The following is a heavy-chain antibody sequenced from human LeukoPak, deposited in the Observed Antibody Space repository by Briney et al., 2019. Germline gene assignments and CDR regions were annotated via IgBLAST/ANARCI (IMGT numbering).Heavy chain of an antibody. V-gene: IGHV3-30*18. CDR2: ISHDGSNK. J-gene: IGHJ4*02. CDR3: AKDSSAVVLLWFGELLGYFDY. Sequence: GGSLRLSCAASGFTFSSYGMHWVRQAPGKGLEWVAVISHDGSNKYYADSVKGRFTISRDNSKNTLYLQMNSLRAEDTAVYYCAKDSSAVVLLWFGELLGYFDYWGQGTLVTVSS. D-gene: IGHD3-10*01. CDR1: GFTFSSYG.